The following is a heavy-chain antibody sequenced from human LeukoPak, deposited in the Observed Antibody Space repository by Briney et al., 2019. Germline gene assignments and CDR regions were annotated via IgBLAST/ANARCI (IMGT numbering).Heavy chain of an antibody. V-gene: IGHV1-46*01. D-gene: IGHD3-22*01. CDR2: INPSGGST. J-gene: IGHJ4*02. CDR3: ARSYDSSGYYGGYWFDY. CDR1: GYTFTSYY. Sequence: ASVKVSCKASGYTFTSYYMHWVRQAPGQGLEWMGIINPSGGSTSYAQKFQGRVTTTRDTSTSTVYMELSSLRSEDTAVDYCARSYDSSGYYGGYWFDYWGQGTLVTVSS.